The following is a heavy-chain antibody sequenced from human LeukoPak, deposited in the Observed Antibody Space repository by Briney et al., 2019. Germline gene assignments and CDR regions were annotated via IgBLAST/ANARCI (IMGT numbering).Heavy chain of an antibody. Sequence: GSLRLSCTASGFTFGDYAVSWFRQAPGKGLEWVGFIRSKAYGGTTEYAASVKGRFTISRDDSKSIAYLQMNSLKTEDTAVYYCTRVKIVVVIHDAFDIWGQGTMVTVSS. D-gene: IGHD3-22*01. CDR3: TRVKIVVVIHDAFDI. V-gene: IGHV3-49*03. J-gene: IGHJ3*02. CDR1: GFTFGDYA. CDR2: IRSKAYGGTT.